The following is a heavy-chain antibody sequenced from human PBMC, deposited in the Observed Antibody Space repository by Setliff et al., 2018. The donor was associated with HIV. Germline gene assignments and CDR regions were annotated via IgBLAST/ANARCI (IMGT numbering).Heavy chain of an antibody. Sequence: LRLSCAASVFTFNNYGMNWVRQAPGKGLEWVAFIRYDGSQKYYVDSVKGRFTISRDNSKNTLYLQMNSLRAEDTAVYYCAMSPYSSGLFDYWGQGTLVTVSS. V-gene: IGHV3-30*02. CDR2: IRYDGSQK. D-gene: IGHD6-19*01. CDR3: AMSPYSSGLFDY. CDR1: VFTFNNYG. J-gene: IGHJ4*02.